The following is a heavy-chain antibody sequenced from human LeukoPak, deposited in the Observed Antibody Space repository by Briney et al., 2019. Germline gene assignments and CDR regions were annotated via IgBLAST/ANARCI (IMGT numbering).Heavy chain of an antibody. J-gene: IGHJ4*02. CDR1: GGTFSSYA. Sequence: ASVTVSCKASGGTFSSYAISWVRQAPGQGLEWMGGIIPIFGTANYAQKFQGRVTITTDESTSTAYMELSSLRSEDTAVYYCASTLPVGTTLSRYYFDYWGQGTLVTVSS. D-gene: IGHD1-7*01. CDR2: IIPIFGTA. V-gene: IGHV1-69*05. CDR3: ASTLPVGTTLSRYYFDY.